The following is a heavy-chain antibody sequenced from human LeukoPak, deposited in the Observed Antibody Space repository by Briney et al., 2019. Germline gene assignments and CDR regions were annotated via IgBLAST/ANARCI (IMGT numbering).Heavy chain of an antibody. J-gene: IGHJ3*02. CDR1: GXXFSNYX. Sequence: GRSLRLSCAASGXXFSNYXMHWVRQXPXXXXXXXXVVSYDRSNQYYADSVKGRFTISSDNSKNTLYLQMNSLRAEDTAVYYCARGVLSSGSTGDAFDIWGQGTMVTVSS. CDR2: VSYDRSNQ. V-gene: IGHV3-30-3*01. D-gene: IGHD3-22*01. CDR3: ARGVLSSGSTGDAFDI.